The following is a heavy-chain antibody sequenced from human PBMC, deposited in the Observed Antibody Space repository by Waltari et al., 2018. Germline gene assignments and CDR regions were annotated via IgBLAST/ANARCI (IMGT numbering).Heavy chain of an antibody. D-gene: IGHD3-10*01. J-gene: IGHJ4*02. CDR1: GGSISSYY. CDR3: ARVRTYGDYFDY. Sequence: QVQLQESGPGLVKPSETLSLTCTVSGGSISSYYWSWIRQPPGKGLEWIGYIYYSGSTNYNPSLKSRVTISVDTSKNQFSLKLSSVTAADTAVYYCARVRTYGDYFDYWGQGTLVTVSS. V-gene: IGHV4-59*01. CDR2: IYYSGST.